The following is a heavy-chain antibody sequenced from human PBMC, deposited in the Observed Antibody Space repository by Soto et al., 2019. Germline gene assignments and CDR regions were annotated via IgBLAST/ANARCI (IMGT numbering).Heavy chain of an antibody. CDR1: GFTFGDYA. CDR2: IKSKAFGGTP. Sequence: GGSLRLSCSPSGFTFGDYAMNWFRQAPGKGLEWVGFIKSKAFGGTPEYAASVKGRFTISRDDSMSIAYLQMNSLKTDDTAVYYFTCDHYGRGFRSCAFDSWGQGT. J-gene: IGHJ4*02. CDR3: TCDHYGRGFRSCAFDS. V-gene: IGHV3-49*03. D-gene: IGHD5-18*01.